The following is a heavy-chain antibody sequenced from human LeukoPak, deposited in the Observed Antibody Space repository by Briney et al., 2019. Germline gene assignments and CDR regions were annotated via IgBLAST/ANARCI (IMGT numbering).Heavy chain of an antibody. D-gene: IGHD4-17*01. CDR1: GFTFSSYD. CDR3: ARGRGLDYGDHGLDY. J-gene: IGHJ4*02. Sequence: QPGGSLRLSCAASGFTFSSYDMHWVRQATGKGLEWVSAIGTAGDTYYPGSVKGRFTISRENGKNSLYLQMNSLRAGDTAVYYCARGRGLDYGDHGLDYWGQGTLVTVSS. CDR2: IGTAGDT. V-gene: IGHV3-13*01.